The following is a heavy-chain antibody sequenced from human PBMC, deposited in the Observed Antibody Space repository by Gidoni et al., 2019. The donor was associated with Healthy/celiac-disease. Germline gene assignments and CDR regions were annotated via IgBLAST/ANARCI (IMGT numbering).Heavy chain of an antibody. D-gene: IGHD3-22*01. CDR1: GFTFSSYS. Sequence: EVQLVESGGGLVKPGGSLSLSCAASGFTFSSYSMNWVRQAPGKGLEWVSSMSSSSSYIYYADAVKGRFTIARDNAKNSLYLQMNSLRAEDTAVYYCARETPDYYDSSGLDYWGQGTLVTVSS. CDR3: ARETPDYYDSSGLDY. V-gene: IGHV3-21*01. J-gene: IGHJ4*02. CDR2: MSSSSSYI.